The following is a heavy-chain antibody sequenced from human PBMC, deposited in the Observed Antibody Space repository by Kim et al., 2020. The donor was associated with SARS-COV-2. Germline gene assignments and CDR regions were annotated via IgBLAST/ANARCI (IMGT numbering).Heavy chain of an antibody. J-gene: IGHJ3*02. CDR3: ARPGYYGSGSYYGANDAFDI. V-gene: IGHV5-51*01. Sequence: GESLKISCKGSGYSFTSYWIGWVRQMPGKGLEWMGIIYPGDSDTRYSPSFQGQVTISADKSISTAYLQWSSLKASDTAMYYCARPGYYGSGSYYGANDAFDIWGQGTMVTVSS. D-gene: IGHD3-10*01. CDR1: GYSFTSYW. CDR2: IYPGDSDT.